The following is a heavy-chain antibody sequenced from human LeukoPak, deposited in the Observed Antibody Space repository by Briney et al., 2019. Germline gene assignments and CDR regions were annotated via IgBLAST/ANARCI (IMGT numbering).Heavy chain of an antibody. J-gene: IGHJ5*02. CDR3: ARLVDNYDFWSGYFYNWFDP. Sequence: GGSPRLSCAASGFTFSSYWMSWVRQAPGKGLEWVANIKQDGSEKYYVDSVKGRFTISRDNAKNSLYLQMNSLRAEDTAVYYCARLVDNYDFWSGYFYNWFDPWGQGTLVTVSS. CDR2: IKQDGSEK. V-gene: IGHV3-7*01. CDR1: GFTFSSYW. D-gene: IGHD3-3*01.